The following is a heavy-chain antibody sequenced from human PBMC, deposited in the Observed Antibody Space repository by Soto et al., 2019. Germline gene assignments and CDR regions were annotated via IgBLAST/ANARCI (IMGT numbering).Heavy chain of an antibody. Sequence: QVQLQESGPGLVKPSGTLSLTCAVSGDSITSSNWWSWVRQAPGKGLEWIGEIYHSGATTYNPSLKSRVTISVDPSNNHFSLKLTSVTAADTAVYFCARDLGTRTDYWGRGTLVTVAS. V-gene: IGHV4-4*02. CDR3: ARDLGTRTDY. CDR2: IYHSGAT. CDR1: GDSITSSNW. J-gene: IGHJ4*02.